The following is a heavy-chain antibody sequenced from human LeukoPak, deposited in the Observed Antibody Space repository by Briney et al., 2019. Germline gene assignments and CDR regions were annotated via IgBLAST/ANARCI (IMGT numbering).Heavy chain of an antibody. V-gene: IGHV3-21*01. J-gene: IGHJ3*02. D-gene: IGHD3-22*01. CDR1: GFTFSRYW. Sequence: GGSLRLSCKASGFTFSRYWMNWVRQAPGKGLEWVSSISSSSSYIYYADSVKGRFTISRDNAKNSLYLQMNSLRAEDTAVYYCARARRRQGYYDSSGYPDAFDIWGQGTMVTVSS. CDR3: ARARRRQGYYDSSGYPDAFDI. CDR2: ISSSSSYI.